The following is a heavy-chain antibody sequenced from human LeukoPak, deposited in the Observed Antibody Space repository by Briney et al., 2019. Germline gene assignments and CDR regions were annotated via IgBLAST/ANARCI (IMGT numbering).Heavy chain of an antibody. CDR3: ASRGNSRDY. CDR1: GGSISSGSYY. V-gene: IGHV4-61*02. D-gene: IGHD4-23*01. J-gene: IGHJ4*02. Sequence: PSETLSLTCTVSGGSISSGSYYWSWIRQPAGKGLEWIGRIYTSGSTNYNPSLKSRVTISVDTSKNQFSLKLSSVTAADTAVYYCASRGNSRDYWGQGTLVTVSS. CDR2: IYTSGST.